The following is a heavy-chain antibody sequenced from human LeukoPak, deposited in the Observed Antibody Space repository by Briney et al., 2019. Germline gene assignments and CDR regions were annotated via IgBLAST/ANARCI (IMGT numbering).Heavy chain of an antibody. J-gene: IGHJ4*02. CDR1: GYTFTSFY. D-gene: IGHD3-22*01. CDR2: INPSGGST. V-gene: IGHV1-46*01. Sequence: ASVKVSCKASGYTFTSFYMQWVRPAPGQGLDWMGIINPSGGSTNYAQKFQGRVSMTRDTSTRTVYMELSSLRSEDTAMYWCARGYYDSSGYDPGLCYWGEGTLVTVSS. CDR3: ARGYYDSSGYDPGLCY.